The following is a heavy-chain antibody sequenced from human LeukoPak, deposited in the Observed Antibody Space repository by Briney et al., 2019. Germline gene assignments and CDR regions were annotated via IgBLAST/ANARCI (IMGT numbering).Heavy chain of an antibody. D-gene: IGHD3-22*01. CDR1: GYTFTSYA. CDR2: INTNTGNP. Sequence: GASVKVSCKASGYTFTSYAMNWVRQAPGQGLEWMGWINTNTGNPTYAQGFTGRFVFSLDTSVSTAYLQISSLEAEDTAVYYCAREGVLVLYAYDSSGLKGFGYWGQGTLVTVSS. CDR3: AREGVLVLYAYDSSGLKGFGY. V-gene: IGHV7-4-1*02. J-gene: IGHJ4*02.